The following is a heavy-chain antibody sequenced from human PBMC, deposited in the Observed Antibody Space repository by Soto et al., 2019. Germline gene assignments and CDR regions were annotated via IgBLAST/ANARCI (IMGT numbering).Heavy chain of an antibody. Sequence: ASVKVSCKASGYTFTSYSMHWVRQAPGQGLEWMGIINPSSGRTSYAQNFQGRVTMTSDTSTSIVYMEMSSLKSEDTAVYYCARAYNFGFILYATDVWGQGTTVTVSS. CDR3: ARAYNFGFILYATDV. CDR2: INPSSGRT. CDR1: GYTFTSYS. D-gene: IGHD2-8*01. V-gene: IGHV1-46*01. J-gene: IGHJ6*02.